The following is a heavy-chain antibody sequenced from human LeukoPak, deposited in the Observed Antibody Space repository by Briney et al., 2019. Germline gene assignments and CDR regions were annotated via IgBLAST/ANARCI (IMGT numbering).Heavy chain of an antibody. V-gene: IGHV3-30-3*01. CDR1: GFTFSSYA. CDR3: ARGGYCSSTSCHGLDYYYGMDV. Sequence: PGRSLRLSCAASGFTFSSYAMHWVRQAPGKGLEWAAVISYDGSNKYYADSVKGRFTISRDNSKNTLYLQMNSLRAEDTAVYYCARGGYCSSTSCHGLDYYYGMDVWGQGTTVTVSS. J-gene: IGHJ6*02. D-gene: IGHD2-2*01. CDR2: ISYDGSNK.